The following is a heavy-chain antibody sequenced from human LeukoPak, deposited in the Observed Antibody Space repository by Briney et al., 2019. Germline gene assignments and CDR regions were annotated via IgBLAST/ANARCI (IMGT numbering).Heavy chain of an antibody. J-gene: IGHJ6*03. CDR3: ARRVATLDYYYYMDV. D-gene: IGHD5-12*01. CDR2: ISSSGSTI. V-gene: IGHV3-48*03. CDR1: GFTFSSYE. Sequence: GGSLRLSCAASGFTFSSYEMNWVRQAPGKGLEWVSYISSSGSTIYYADSVKGRFTISRDNAKNSLYLQMNRLRAEDTALYYCARRVATLDYYYYMDVWGKGTTVTVSS.